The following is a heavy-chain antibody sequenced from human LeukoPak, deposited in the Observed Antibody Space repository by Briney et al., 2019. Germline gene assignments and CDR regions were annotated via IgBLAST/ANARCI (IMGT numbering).Heavy chain of an antibody. CDR2: INTNTGNP. J-gene: IGHJ5*02. CDR3: ARLRVYGSGTREYWFDP. V-gene: IGHV7-4-1*02. Sequence: ASVKVSCKASGYTFTSYAMNRVRQAPGQGLEWMGWINTNTGNPTYAQGFTGRFVFSLDTSVSTAYLQISSLKAEDTAVYYCARLRVYGSGTREYWFDPWGQGTLVTVSS. CDR1: GYTFTSYA. D-gene: IGHD3-10*01.